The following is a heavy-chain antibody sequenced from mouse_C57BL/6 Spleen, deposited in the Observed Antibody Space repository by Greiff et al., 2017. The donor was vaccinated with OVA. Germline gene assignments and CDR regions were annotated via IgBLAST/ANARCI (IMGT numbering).Heavy chain of an antibody. D-gene: IGHD2-4*01. J-gene: IGHJ2*01. CDR3: ARHMITTYYFDY. V-gene: IGHV5-6*01. CDR1: GFTFSSYG. Sequence: VQLVESGGDLVKPGGSLKLSCAASGFTFSSYGMSWVRQTPDKRLEWVATISSGGSYTYYPDSVKGRFTISRDNAKNTLYLQMSSLKSEDTAMYYCARHMITTYYFDYWGQGTTLTVSS. CDR2: ISSGGSYT.